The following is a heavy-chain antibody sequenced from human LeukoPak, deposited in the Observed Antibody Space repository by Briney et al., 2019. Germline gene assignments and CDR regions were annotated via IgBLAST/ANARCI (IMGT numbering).Heavy chain of an antibody. CDR2: IIPIFGTA. CDR1: GGTFSSYA. D-gene: IGHD6-19*01. Sequence: GASVKVSCKASGGTFSSYAISWVRQAPGQGLEWMGGIIPIFGTANYAQKFQGRVTITTDESTSTAYMELSSLRSEDTAVYYCASVLYSSGWYFDYWGQGTLVTVSS. J-gene: IGHJ4*02. V-gene: IGHV1-69*05. CDR3: ASVLYSSGWYFDY.